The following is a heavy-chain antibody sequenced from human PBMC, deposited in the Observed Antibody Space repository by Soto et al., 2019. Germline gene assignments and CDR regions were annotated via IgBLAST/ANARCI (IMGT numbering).Heavy chain of an antibody. D-gene: IGHD6-13*01. CDR3: AGDIAAAADCDY. Sequence: QVQLVQSGAEVKKPGASVKVSCKASGYTFTSYGISWVRQAPGQGLEWMGWIRAYNGKTNYAQKLQGRVTMTTDRTTRPAYMGLRSLRSDDTGVYYVAGDIAAAADCDYWGQGTLVTVYS. V-gene: IGHV1-18*01. CDR1: GYTFTSYG. CDR2: IRAYNGKT. J-gene: IGHJ4*02.